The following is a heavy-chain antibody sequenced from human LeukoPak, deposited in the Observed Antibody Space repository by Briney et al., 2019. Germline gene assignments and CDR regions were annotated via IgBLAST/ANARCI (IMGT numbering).Heavy chain of an antibody. J-gene: IGHJ4*02. CDR1: GFTFSSYE. D-gene: IGHD3-3*01. V-gene: IGHV3-48*03. CDR2: ISSSGSTI. CDR3: ARDERRVEIRFLEWLPGYFDY. Sequence: QPGGSLRLSCAASGFTFSSYEMNWVRQAPGKGLEWVSYISSSGSTIYYADSVKGRFTISRDNAKNSLYLQMNSLRAEDTAVYYCARDERRVEIRFLEWLPGYFDYWGQGTLVTASS.